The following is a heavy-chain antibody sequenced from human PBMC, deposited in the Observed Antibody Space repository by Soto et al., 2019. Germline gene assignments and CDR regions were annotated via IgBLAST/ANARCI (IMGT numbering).Heavy chain of an antibody. CDR2: IYAPNGNT. J-gene: IGHJ6*02. V-gene: IGHV1-18*01. CDR3: ANRGNPLMEV. Sequence: QVQLVQSGGEVKEPGASVKVSCKASAYDSDGITWVRQAPGQGLEWLGWIYAPNGNTNYAQKFQDRVIMTTDKSTRTFYMEVRSLRSDDTAVYYCANRGNPLMEVWGQGTTVTVS. CDR1: AYDSDG.